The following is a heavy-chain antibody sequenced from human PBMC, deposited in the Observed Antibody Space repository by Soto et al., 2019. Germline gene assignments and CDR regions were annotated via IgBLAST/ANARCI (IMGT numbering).Heavy chain of an antibody. CDR2: IYRGRAT. V-gene: IGHV3-53*01. CDR1: GFSVSNTY. CDR3: ARDRSDSSRADSFDI. Sequence: LRLSRAVSGFSVSNTYMSWVRQAPGKGLEWISVIYRGRATYYADSVKGRFTLSRDDSRNTVYLQMNSLTTEDTAVYFCARDRSDSSRADSFDIWGQGTMVTVSS. J-gene: IGHJ3*02. D-gene: IGHD6-25*01.